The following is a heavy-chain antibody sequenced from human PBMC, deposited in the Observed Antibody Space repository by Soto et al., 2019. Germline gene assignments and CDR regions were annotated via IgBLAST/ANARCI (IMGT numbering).Heavy chain of an antibody. Sequence: GGPLRLSCAASGFTFDDYGMSWVRQAPGKGLEWVSGINWNGGSTGYADSVKGRFTISRDNAKNSLYLQMNSLRAEDTALYYCARAGSVYDDYYYYYYGMGVWGQGTTVTVSS. J-gene: IGHJ6*02. CDR2: INWNGGST. CDR3: ARAGSVYDDYYYYYYGMGV. D-gene: IGHD5-12*01. V-gene: IGHV3-20*04. CDR1: GFTFDDYG.